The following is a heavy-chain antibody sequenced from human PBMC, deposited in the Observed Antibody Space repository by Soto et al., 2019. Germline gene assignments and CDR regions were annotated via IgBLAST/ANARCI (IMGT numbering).Heavy chain of an antibody. D-gene: IGHD7-27*01. J-gene: IGHJ4*02. CDR2: IYYSGST. CDR3: ACAPNSAYFDV. Sequence: SETLSLTCTVSGGSISSGGYYWSWIRQHTGKGLEWIGYIYYSGSTYYNPSLKSRVTISVDTSKNQFYLKLSSVTDADTAVYYFACAPNSAYFDVWGLGTLVTVSS. CDR1: GGSISSGGYY. V-gene: IGHV4-31*03.